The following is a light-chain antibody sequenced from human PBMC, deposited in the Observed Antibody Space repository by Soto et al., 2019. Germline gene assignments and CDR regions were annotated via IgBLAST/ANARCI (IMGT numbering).Light chain of an antibody. V-gene: IGKV3-15*01. J-gene: IGKJ2*01. CDR3: QQYYQCPPYT. CDR1: QSVGRT. Sequence: EIVMTQSPATLSVSPGERATLFCRASQSVGRTLAWYQQKPGQSPRLLVYGASTRANGTTARFSGSGSGTEFTLPISSLQSEDVAVFYCQQYYQCPPYTFGQGTNVEIK. CDR2: GAS.